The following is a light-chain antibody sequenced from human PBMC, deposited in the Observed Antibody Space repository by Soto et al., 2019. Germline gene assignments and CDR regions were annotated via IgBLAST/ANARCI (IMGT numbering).Light chain of an antibody. CDR3: QRWIT. Sequence: EIVLTQSPATLSLSPGERATLSCRASQSISSYLAWYQQKPDQAPRLLIYDASNRATGIPARFSGSGSGTDFTLTISSLEPEDFALYYCQRWITFGPGTKVDIK. CDR1: QSISSY. J-gene: IGKJ3*01. V-gene: IGKV3-11*01. CDR2: DAS.